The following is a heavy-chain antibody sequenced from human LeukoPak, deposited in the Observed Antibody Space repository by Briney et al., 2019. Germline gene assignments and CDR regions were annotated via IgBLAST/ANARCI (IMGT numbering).Heavy chain of an antibody. CDR1: GYTFTSYY. J-gene: IGHJ6*03. V-gene: IGHV1-46*01. D-gene: IGHD6-13*01. Sequence: ASVKVSCKASGYTFTSYYMHWVRQAPGQGLEWMGIINPSGGSTSYAQKFQGRVTMTTDTSTSTAYMELRSLRSDDTAVYYCARQGYSSSWFSLGPLANYYYMDVWGKGTTVTISS. CDR2: INPSGGST. CDR3: ARQGYSSSWFSLGPLANYYYMDV.